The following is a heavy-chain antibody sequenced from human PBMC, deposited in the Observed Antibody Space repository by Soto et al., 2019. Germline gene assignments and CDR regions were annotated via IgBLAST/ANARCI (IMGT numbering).Heavy chain of an antibody. Sequence: ASVKVSCKASGYTFTGYYMHWVRQAPGQGLEWMGWINPNSGGTNYAQKFQGWVTMTRDTSISTAYMELSRLRSDDTAVYYCARDGEVVVAATEYYFDYWGQGTLVTVSS. V-gene: IGHV1-2*04. D-gene: IGHD2-15*01. CDR1: GYTFTGYY. CDR3: ARDGEVVVAATEYYFDY. J-gene: IGHJ4*02. CDR2: INPNSGGT.